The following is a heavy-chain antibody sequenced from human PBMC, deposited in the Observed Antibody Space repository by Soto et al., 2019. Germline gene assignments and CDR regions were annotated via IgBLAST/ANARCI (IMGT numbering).Heavy chain of an antibody. V-gene: IGHV1-69*06. CDR3: ARGSDSSGYPNWFDP. Sequence: SVKVSCKASGGTFSSYAISWVRQAPGQGLEWMGGIIPIFGTANYAQKFQGRVTITADKSTSTAYMELSSLRSEDTAVYYCARGSDSSGYPNWFDPWGQGTLVTVSS. J-gene: IGHJ5*02. CDR2: IIPIFGTA. CDR1: GGTFSSYA. D-gene: IGHD3-22*01.